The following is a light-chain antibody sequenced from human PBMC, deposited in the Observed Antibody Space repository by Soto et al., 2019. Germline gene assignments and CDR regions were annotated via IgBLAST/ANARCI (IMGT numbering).Light chain of an antibody. CDR3: HQYASSPLT. V-gene: IGKV3-20*01. Sequence: EIVLTQSPGTLSLSPGERATLSCRASQSVARNLLAWFQQRPGQPPRLLIYDAIGRATGIPARFSGSGSSTDFPLTINRLEPEDFAVYYCHQYASSPLTFGQGTKLEIK. CDR1: QSVARNL. J-gene: IGKJ2*01. CDR2: DAI.